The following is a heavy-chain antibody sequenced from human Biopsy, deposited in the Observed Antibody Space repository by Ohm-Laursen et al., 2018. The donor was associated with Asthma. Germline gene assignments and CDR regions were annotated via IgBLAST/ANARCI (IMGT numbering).Heavy chain of an antibody. D-gene: IGHD3-10*01. CDR1: GYTFNSAG. J-gene: IGHJ6*02. V-gene: IGHV1-18*01. Sequence: GSSVKVSCKTSGYTFNSAGITWVRLARGQGLEWMGWISVYNGNTKVAQKLQDRVTMITDTSTSTAYMELRSLRSDDTAVYFCARAVDYSHYYGIDVWGQGTTVTVS. CDR2: ISVYNGNT. CDR3: ARAVDYSHYYGIDV.